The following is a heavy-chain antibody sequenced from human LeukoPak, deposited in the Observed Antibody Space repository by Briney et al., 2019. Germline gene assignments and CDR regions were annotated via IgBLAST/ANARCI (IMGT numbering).Heavy chain of an antibody. J-gene: IGHJ2*01. V-gene: IGHV4-39*07. Sequence: SETLSLTCTVSGGSISSSSYYWGWIRQPPGKGLEWIGNIYYSGSTYYNPSLKSRVTMSLDTSKNHFSLKLSSVTAADTAVYYCARNWYFDLWGRGTLVTVSS. CDR1: GGSISSSSYY. CDR3: ARNWYFDL. CDR2: IYYSGST.